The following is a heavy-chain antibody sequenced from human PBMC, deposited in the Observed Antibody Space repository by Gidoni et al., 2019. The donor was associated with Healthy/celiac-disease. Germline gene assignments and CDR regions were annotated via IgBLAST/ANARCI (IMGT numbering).Heavy chain of an antibody. D-gene: IGHD1-26*01. J-gene: IGHJ1*01. CDR1: GFTFSSSA. V-gene: IGHV3-23*01. CDR2: SRGRGGST. CDR3: AKDGVGATALQRQEYFQH. Sequence: EVQLLESGGGLVQPGGSLRLSCAASGFTFSSSAMSWVRQAPGKGLEWVSASRGRGGSTYYADSVKSRFTISRDNSKNTLYLQMNSLRAEDTAVYYCAKDGVGATALQRQEYFQHWGQGTLVTVSS.